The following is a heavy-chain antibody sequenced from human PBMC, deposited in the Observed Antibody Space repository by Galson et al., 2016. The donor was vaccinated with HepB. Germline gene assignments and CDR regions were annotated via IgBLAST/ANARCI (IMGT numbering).Heavy chain of an antibody. V-gene: IGHV3-23*01. CDR1: GFTFRSYA. D-gene: IGHD3-3*02. J-gene: IGHJ6*02. CDR3: AKRAKPFLVWLSHRVRLGGMDV. Sequence: SCAASGFTFRSYAMNWVRQAPGKGLEWVSAISSGGGSAYYADSVKGRFTISRDNSKNTLYLQINSLRAEDTAVYYCAKRAKPFLVWLSHRVRLGGMDVWGQGTTVTVSS. CDR2: ISSGGGSA.